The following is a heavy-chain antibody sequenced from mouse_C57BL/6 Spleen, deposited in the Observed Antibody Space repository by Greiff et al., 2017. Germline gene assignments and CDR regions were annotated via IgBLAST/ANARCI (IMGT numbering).Heavy chain of an antibody. CDR2: IYPNNGGT. CDR1: GYTFTDYN. CDR3: ARLTGPWFAY. D-gene: IGHD4-1*01. V-gene: IGHV1-18*01. J-gene: IGHJ3*01. Sequence: VQLQQSGPELVKPGASVKIPCKASGYTFTDYNMDWVKQSHGKSLEWIGDIYPNNGGTIYNQKFKGKATLTVANSSSTAYMELRSLTSEDTAVYDCARLTGPWFAYGGQGTLVTVSA.